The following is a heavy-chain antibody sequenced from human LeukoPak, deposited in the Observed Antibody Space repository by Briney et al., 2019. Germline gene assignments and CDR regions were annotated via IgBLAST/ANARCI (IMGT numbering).Heavy chain of an antibody. V-gene: IGHV4-59*01. J-gene: IGHJ4*02. CDR1: GASISSYY. Sequence: SETLSLTCTVSGASISSYYWSWIRQPPGKGLEWIGYIYYSEITNYNPSLKSRVTISVDTSKNQFSLKLSSVTAADTAVYYCATYSGSYWTYYFDYWGQGTLVTVSS. CDR3: ATYSGSYWTYYFDY. CDR2: IYYSEIT. D-gene: IGHD1-26*01.